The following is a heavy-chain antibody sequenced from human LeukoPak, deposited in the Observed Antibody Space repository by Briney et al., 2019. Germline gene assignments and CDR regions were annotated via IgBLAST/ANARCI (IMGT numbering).Heavy chain of an antibody. D-gene: IGHD1-1*01. CDR2: NSGSSSYV. Sequence: GESLKISCASPGFTFNTYIMNWVRQAPGKGLGWGSYNSGSSSYVYYADSVKCRFTISRDNANNSLYLQVNSLRAEDTAVYYCANLEEGVWGQGTMVTVSS. V-gene: IGHV3-21*01. CDR1: GFTFNTYI. J-gene: IGHJ3*01. CDR3: ANLEEGV.